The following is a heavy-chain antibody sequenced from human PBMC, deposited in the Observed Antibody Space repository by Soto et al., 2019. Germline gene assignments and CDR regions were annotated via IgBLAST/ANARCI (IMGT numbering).Heavy chain of an antibody. V-gene: IGHV3-23*01. CDR2: IDTSGHNT. CDR3: AKAVGQYLYFFNN. CDR1: GLTFSRYA. Sequence: EVQVLESGGGLIQPGGSLRLSCAFSGLTFSRYAASWVRQAPGKGLEWVSGIDTSGHNTYYADSVKGLFTISRDNSNNTLFLQMNNLRAEDTAVYYCAKAVGQYLYFFNNWGQGILVTVSS. D-gene: IGHD3-9*01. J-gene: IGHJ4*02.